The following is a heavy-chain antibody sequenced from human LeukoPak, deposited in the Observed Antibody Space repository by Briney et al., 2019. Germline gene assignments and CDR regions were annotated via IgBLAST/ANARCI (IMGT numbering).Heavy chain of an antibody. J-gene: IGHJ4*02. V-gene: IGHV3-23*01. CDR1: GFIFSSYA. CDR2: ISGSGGST. Sequence: PGGSLRLSCAASGFIFSSYAMSWVRQAPGKGLEWVSGISGSGGSTYYADSVKGRFTISRDNSKNTLYLQMNSLRAEDTAVYYCAKAGGTYYDSSGYYFDYWGQGTLVTVSS. CDR3: AKAGGTYYDSSGYYFDY. D-gene: IGHD3-22*01.